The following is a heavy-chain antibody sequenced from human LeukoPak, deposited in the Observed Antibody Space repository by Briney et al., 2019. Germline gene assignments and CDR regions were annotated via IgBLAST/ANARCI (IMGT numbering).Heavy chain of an antibody. Sequence: KPSQTLSLTCTVSGGSISSGGYYWSWIRQPPGKGLEWIGYIYHSGSTYYNPSLKSRVTISVDRSKNQFSLKLSPVTAADTAVYYCDRAQQGYSGYGIYYYYYMDVWGKGTTVTVSS. CDR2: IYHSGST. V-gene: IGHV4-30-2*01. J-gene: IGHJ6*03. D-gene: IGHD5-12*01. CDR3: DRAQQGYSGYGIYYYYYMDV. CDR1: GGSISSGGYY.